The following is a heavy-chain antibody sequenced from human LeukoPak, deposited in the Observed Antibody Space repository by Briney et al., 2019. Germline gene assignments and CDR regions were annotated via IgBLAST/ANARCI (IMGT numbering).Heavy chain of an antibody. CDR1: GFTFSSYS. V-gene: IGHV3-21*06. D-gene: IGHD6-6*01. Sequence: GGSLRLSCAASGFTFSSYSMVWVRQAPGKGLEWVSSISSGSNYIYYADSVKGRFTISRDNARTSLYLQMNSLSAEDTAVYYCARDKAQDSVYYGMDVWGQGTTVTVSS. CDR2: ISSGSNYI. CDR3: ARDKAQDSVYYGMDV. J-gene: IGHJ6*02.